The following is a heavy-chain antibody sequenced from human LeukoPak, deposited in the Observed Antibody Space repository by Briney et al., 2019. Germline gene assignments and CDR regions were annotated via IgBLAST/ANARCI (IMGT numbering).Heavy chain of an antibody. CDR1: GYSISSGYY. Sequence: SETLSLTCTVSGYSISSGYYWGWIRQPPGKGLEWIGSIYHSGSTYYNPSLKSRVTISVDTSKNQFSLKLSSVTAADTAVYYCAGASYDMTYQIDYWGQGTLVTVSS. D-gene: IGHD3-9*01. J-gene: IGHJ4*02. CDR2: IYHSGST. V-gene: IGHV4-38-2*02. CDR3: AGASYDMTYQIDY.